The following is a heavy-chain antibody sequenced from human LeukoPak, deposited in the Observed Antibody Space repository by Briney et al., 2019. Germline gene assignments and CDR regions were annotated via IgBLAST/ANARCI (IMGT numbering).Heavy chain of an antibody. CDR1: GGSISSSSYY. Sequence: PSETLSLTCTVSGGSISSSSYYWGWIRQPPGKRLEWIGSIYYSGSTYYNPSLKSRVTISVDTSKNQFSLKLSSVTAADTAVYYCARRPYYYGSGSQFDYWGQGTLVTVSS. CDR3: ARRPYYYGSGSQFDY. J-gene: IGHJ4*02. CDR2: IYYSGST. D-gene: IGHD3-10*01. V-gene: IGHV4-39*01.